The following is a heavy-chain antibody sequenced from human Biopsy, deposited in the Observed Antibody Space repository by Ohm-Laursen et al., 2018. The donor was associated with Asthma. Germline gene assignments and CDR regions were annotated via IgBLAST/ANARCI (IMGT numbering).Heavy chain of an antibody. D-gene: IGHD3-3*01. Sequence: SLRLSCTASGFTLTTYAIHWIRQAPGKGLEWVAVGGSYYDGGLKYYADSVNGRFTVSRDDSKNTLYLQMNSLRPDDTAVYYCARDVMEWYLPAFDFWGQGTLVTVSS. J-gene: IGHJ4*02. V-gene: IGHV3-30-3*01. CDR3: ARDVMEWYLPAFDF. CDR2: GGSYYDGGLK. CDR1: GFTLTTYA.